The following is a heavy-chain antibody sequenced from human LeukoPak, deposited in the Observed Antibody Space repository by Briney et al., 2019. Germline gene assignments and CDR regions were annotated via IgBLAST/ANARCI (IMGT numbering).Heavy chain of an antibody. CDR2: ISGSGGST. CDR1: GFTFSSYA. D-gene: IGHD3-3*01. J-gene: IGHJ6*02. CDR3: AKAGAIDDFWSGYYSASGYGMDV. Sequence: QPGGSLRLSCAASGFTFSSYAVSWVRQAPGKGLEWVSAISGSGGSTYYADSVKGRFTISRDNSKNTLYLQMNSLRAEDTAVYYCAKAGAIDDFWSGYYSASGYGMDVWGQGTTVTVSS. V-gene: IGHV3-23*01.